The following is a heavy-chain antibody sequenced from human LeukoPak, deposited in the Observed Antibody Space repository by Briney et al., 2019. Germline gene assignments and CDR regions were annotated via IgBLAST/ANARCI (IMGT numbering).Heavy chain of an antibody. D-gene: IGHD3-22*01. V-gene: IGHV1-2*02. CDR3: ARDGQWLLDY. CDR1: GYAFTGYY. CDR2: INPNSGDT. J-gene: IGHJ4*02. Sequence: ASVKVSCKASGYAFTGYYIHWVRQAPGRGLEWMGWINPNSGDTNYAQKLQGRVTMTTDTSTSTAYMELRSLRSDDTAVYYCARDGQWLLDYWGQGTLVTVSS.